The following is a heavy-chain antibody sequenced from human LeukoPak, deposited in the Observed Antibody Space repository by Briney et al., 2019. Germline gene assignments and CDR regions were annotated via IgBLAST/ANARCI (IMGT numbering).Heavy chain of an antibody. D-gene: IGHD6-6*01. CDR3: ARVDPDSSSTLEVFDY. Sequence: SETLSLTCTVSGGSISSYYWSWIGQPPGKGLEWIGYIYYSGSTNYNPSLKSRVTISVDTSKNQFSLKLSSVTAADPAVYYCARVDPDSSSTLEVFDYWGQGALVTVSS. V-gene: IGHV4-59*01. CDR1: GGSISSYY. J-gene: IGHJ4*02. CDR2: IYYSGST.